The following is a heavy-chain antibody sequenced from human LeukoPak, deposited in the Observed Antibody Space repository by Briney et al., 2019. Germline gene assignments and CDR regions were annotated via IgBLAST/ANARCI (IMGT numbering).Heavy chain of an antibody. D-gene: IGHD3-22*01. J-gene: IGHJ4*02. Sequence: SETLSLTCAASGGSISSGGYSWSWIRQPPGKGLEWIGYIYHSGSTYYNPSLKSRVTISVDRSKNQFSLKLSSVTAADTAVYYCARSDYYDSSGYSYWGQGTLVTVSS. CDR1: GGSISSGGYS. CDR3: ARSDYYDSSGYSY. V-gene: IGHV4-30-2*01. CDR2: IYHSGST.